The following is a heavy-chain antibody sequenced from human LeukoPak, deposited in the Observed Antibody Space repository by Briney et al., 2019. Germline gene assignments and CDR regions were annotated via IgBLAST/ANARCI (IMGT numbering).Heavy chain of an antibody. D-gene: IGHD1-26*01. CDR3: AKSRNVWELLPFDY. J-gene: IGHJ4*02. CDR1: GFTFSSYG. Sequence: GRSLRLSCAASGFTFSSYGMHWVRQAPGKGLEWVAVIWYDGSNKYYADSVKGRFTISRDNSKNTLYLQMNSLRAEDTAVYYCAKSRNVWELLPFDYWGQGTLVTLSS. CDR2: IWYDGSNK. V-gene: IGHV3-33*06.